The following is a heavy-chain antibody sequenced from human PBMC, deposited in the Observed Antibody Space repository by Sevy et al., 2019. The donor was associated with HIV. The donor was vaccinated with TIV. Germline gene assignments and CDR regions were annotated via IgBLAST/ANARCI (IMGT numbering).Heavy chain of an antibody. Sequence: ASVKVSCKASGGTFSSYAISWVRQAPGQGLEWMGGIIPIFGTANYAQKFQGRVTITADESTSTAYMELSRLRSEDTAVYYCARSSYCSSTSCYVYYYYGMDVWGQGTTVTVSS. CDR2: IIPIFGTA. D-gene: IGHD2-2*01. V-gene: IGHV1-69*13. CDR1: GGTFSSYA. J-gene: IGHJ6*02. CDR3: ARSSYCSSTSCYVYYYYGMDV.